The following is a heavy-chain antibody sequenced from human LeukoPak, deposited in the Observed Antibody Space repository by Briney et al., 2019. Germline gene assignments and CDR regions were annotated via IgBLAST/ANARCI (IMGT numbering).Heavy chain of an antibody. CDR1: GVTFSGYY. Sequence: PSETLSLTCAAYGVTFSGYYWSWIRQAPGKGLEWIGEINHTGNSNYNAALKSRVTIAVDTSKNRSSLSLESVTAADTAIYYCARASHQGKTYFNAFDIWGRGTPGTVSS. CDR3: ARASHQGKTYFNAFDI. J-gene: IGHJ3*02. CDR2: INHTGNS. D-gene: IGHD2/OR15-2a*01. V-gene: IGHV4-34*01.